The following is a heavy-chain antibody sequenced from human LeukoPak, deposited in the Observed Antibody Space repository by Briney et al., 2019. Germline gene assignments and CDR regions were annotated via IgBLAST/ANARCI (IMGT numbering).Heavy chain of an antibody. CDR2: IYYSGST. Sequence: SETLSLTCTVSGGSISSGGYYWSWIRQHPGKGLEWIGYIYYSGSTYYNPSLKSRVTISVDTSKNQFSLKLSSVTAADTAVYYCARYYCSSTSCYKYYFDYWGQGTLVTVSS. J-gene: IGHJ4*02. CDR3: ARYYCSSTSCYKYYFDY. CDR1: GGSISSGGYY. D-gene: IGHD2-2*02. V-gene: IGHV4-31*03.